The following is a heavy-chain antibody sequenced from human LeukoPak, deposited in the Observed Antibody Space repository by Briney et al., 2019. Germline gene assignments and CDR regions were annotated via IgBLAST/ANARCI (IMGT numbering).Heavy chain of an antibody. CDR3: ARAPRIAAAGIVPFYFDY. CDR2: IYYSGST. J-gene: IGHJ4*02. D-gene: IGHD6-13*01. V-gene: IGHV4-31*03. Sequence: PSQTLSLTCTVSGGSISSGGYYWSWIRQHPGKGLEWIGYIYYSGSTYYNPSLKSRVTISVDTSKNQFSLKLSSVTAADTAVHYCARAPRIAAAGIVPFYFDYWGQGTLVTVSS. CDR1: GGSISSGGYY.